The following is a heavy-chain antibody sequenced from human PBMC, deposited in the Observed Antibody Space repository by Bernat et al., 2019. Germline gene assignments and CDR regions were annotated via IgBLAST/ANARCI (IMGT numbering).Heavy chain of an antibody. CDR3: ARSQTPGVADAFDF. Sequence: EVQLVQSGAEVKKPGESLKISCKGSGYIFTNFWIGWVRQMPGKGLEWMVIIYPGDSDTRYSPSFQGEVTISADKSISTDYLQRSRLKAADTAMYYWARSQTPGVADAFDFWGQGTMVTVSS. V-gene: IGHV5-51*01. D-gene: IGHD3-3*01. CDR2: IYPGDSDT. J-gene: IGHJ3*01. CDR1: GYIFTNFW.